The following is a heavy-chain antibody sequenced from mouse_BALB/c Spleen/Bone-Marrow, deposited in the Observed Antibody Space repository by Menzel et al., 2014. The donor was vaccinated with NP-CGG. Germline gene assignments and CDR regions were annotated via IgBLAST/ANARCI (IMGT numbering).Heavy chain of an antibody. CDR1: GFDFSRYW. V-gene: IGHV4-1*02. Sequence: EVQLVESGGGLVQPGGSLKLSCAASGFDFSRYWMSWVRQAPGKGLEWIGEINPDSRTINYTPSLKDKFIISRDNAKNTLDLQMGRVRSEDAGLYYCARCGYYGFLHYWGQGTTLTVSS. CDR2: INPDSRTI. J-gene: IGHJ2*01. D-gene: IGHD1-1*01. CDR3: ARCGYYGFLHY.